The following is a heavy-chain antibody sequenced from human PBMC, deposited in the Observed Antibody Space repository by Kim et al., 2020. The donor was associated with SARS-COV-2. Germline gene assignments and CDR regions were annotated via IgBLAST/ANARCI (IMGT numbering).Heavy chain of an antibody. D-gene: IGHD3-3*01. J-gene: IGHJ5*02. Sequence: LRRHITISVDTSKNQFSLKLSSVTAADTAVYYCARGRSIFVVVTAAFDPWGQGTLVTVSS. CDR3: ARGRSIFVVVTAAFDP. V-gene: IGHV4-59*09.